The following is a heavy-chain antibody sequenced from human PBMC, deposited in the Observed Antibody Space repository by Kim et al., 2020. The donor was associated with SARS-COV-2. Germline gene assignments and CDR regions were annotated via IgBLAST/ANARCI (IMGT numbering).Heavy chain of an antibody. CDR2: IDPSDSYT. V-gene: IGHV5-10-1*01. Sequence: GESLKISCKGSGYSFTSYWISWVRQMPGKGLEWMGRIDPSDSYTNYSPSFQGHVTISADKSISTAYLQWSSLKASDTAMYYCASVGYYGSGSYYRGFGYWGQETLVTVSS. J-gene: IGHJ4*02. CDR3: ASVGYYGSGSYYRGFGY. CDR1: GYSFTSYW. D-gene: IGHD3-10*01.